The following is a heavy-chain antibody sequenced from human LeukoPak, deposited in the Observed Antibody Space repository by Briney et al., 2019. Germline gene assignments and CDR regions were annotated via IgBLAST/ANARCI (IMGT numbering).Heavy chain of an antibody. CDR3: ARARIGYSYILDY. D-gene: IGHD5-18*01. V-gene: IGHV3-30*14. J-gene: IGHJ4*02. CDR1: GFTFSSYA. CDR2: ISYDGSNK. Sequence: GGSLRLSCAASGFTFSSYAMHWVRQAPGKGLEWVAVISYDGSNKYYADSVKGRFTISRDNSKNTLYLQMNSLRAEDTAVYYCARARIGYSYILDYWGQGTLVTVSS.